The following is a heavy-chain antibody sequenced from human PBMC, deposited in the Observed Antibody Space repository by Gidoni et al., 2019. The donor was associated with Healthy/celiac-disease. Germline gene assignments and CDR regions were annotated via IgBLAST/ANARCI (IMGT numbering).Heavy chain of an antibody. D-gene: IGHD6-13*01. J-gene: IGHJ4*02. CDR3: AKDYSSSCLLG. CDR2: ISYEGSNK. V-gene: IGHV3-30*18. Sequence: QVQLVESGGGVVQPGRSLRLSCAASGFTFSSYGMHWVRQAPGKGLEWVAVISYEGSNKYYADSVKGRFTISRDNSKNTLYLQMNSLRAEDTAVYYCAKDYSSSCLLGWGQGTLVTVSS. CDR1: GFTFSSYG.